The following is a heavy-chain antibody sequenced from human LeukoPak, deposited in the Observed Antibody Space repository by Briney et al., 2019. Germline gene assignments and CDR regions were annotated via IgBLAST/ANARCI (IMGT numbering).Heavy chain of an antibody. CDR2: IYYSGST. CDR3: ARSSGYYLVRGY. J-gene: IGHJ4*02. D-gene: IGHD3-22*01. Sequence: SETLSLTCTVSGGSISSSSYYWGWIRQPPGKGLEWIGSIYYSGSTYYNPSHKSRVTISVDTSKNQFSLKLSSVTAADTAVYYCARSSGYYLVRGYWGQGTLVTVSS. CDR1: GGSISSSSYY. V-gene: IGHV4-39*01.